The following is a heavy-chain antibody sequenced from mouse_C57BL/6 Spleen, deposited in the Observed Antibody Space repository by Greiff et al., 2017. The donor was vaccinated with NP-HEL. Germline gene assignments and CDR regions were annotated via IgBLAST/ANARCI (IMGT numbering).Heavy chain of an antibody. CDR1: GFSLTSYG. CDR3: ARHLDDYDDEGPGLAY. J-gene: IGHJ3*01. Sequence: VMLVESGPGLVAPSQSLSITCTVSGFSLTSYGVHWVRQPPGKGLEWLVVIWSDGSTTYNSALKSRLSISKDNSKSQVFLKMNSLQTDDTAMYYCARHLDDYDDEGPGLAYWGQGTLVTVSA. V-gene: IGHV2-6-1*01. CDR2: IWSDGST. D-gene: IGHD2-4*01.